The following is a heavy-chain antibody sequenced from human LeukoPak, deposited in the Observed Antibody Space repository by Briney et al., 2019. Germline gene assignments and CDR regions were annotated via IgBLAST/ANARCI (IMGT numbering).Heavy chain of an antibody. D-gene: IGHD6-19*01. CDR1: GFTFSSYA. CDR3: AKDIEEWLVKGGGCFDY. J-gene: IGHJ4*02. V-gene: IGHV3-30-3*01. Sequence: GGSLRLSCAASGFTFSSYAMYWVRQAPGKGLEWVAVISYDGSNKYYGDSVKGRFTISRDNSKNTLYLQMNSLRAEDTAVYYCAKDIEEWLVKGGGCFDYWGQGTLVTVSS. CDR2: ISYDGSNK.